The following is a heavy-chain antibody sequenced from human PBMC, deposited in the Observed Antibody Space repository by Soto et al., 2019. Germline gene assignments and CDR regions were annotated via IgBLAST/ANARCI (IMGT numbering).Heavy chain of an antibody. CDR2: IYYSGST. D-gene: IGHD4-17*01. Sequence: QVQLQESGPGLVKPSQTLSLTCTVSGGSINSGDYYWSWIRQPPGKGLEWIGYIYYSGSTYYNPPLRXXVXIXXYTSKNHFFLNLSSVTAADTAVYYCARIGLTTALLWGQGTLVTVSS. J-gene: IGHJ4*02. CDR1: GGSINSGDYY. CDR3: ARIGLTTALL. V-gene: IGHV4-30-4*01.